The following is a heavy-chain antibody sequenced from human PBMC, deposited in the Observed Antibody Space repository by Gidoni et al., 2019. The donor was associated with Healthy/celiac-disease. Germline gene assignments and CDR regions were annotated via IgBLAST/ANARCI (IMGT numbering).Heavy chain of an antibody. J-gene: IGHJ4*02. CDR2: IYSGGST. Sequence: EVQLVESGGGLIQPGGSLRLSCAASGFTVSSNYMSWVRQAPGKGLEWVSVIYSGGSTYYADSVKGRFTISRDNSKNTLYLQMNSLRAEDTAVYYCARVVVDILTGYCDYWGQGTLVTVSS. V-gene: IGHV3-53*01. CDR1: GFTVSSNY. D-gene: IGHD3-9*01. CDR3: ARVVVDILTGYCDY.